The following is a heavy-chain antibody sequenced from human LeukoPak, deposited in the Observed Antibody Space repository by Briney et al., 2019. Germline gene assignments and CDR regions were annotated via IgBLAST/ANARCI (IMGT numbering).Heavy chain of an antibody. J-gene: IGHJ6*03. CDR3: ARDQRVWFGELPNYYYYMDV. Sequence: GGTLRLSCAASGFTVSSNYMSWVRQAPGKGLEWVSVIYSGGSTYYAASVKRRFTISTDNSKNTLYLHMNSLRAEDTAVYYCARDQRVWFGELPNYYYYMDVWGKGTTVTVSS. CDR2: IYSGGST. V-gene: IGHV3-53*01. CDR1: GFTVSSNY. D-gene: IGHD3-10*01.